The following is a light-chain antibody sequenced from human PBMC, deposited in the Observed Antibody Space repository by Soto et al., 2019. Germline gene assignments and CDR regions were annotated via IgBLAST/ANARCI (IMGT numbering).Light chain of an antibody. J-gene: IGLJ2*01. Sequence: QAVVTQEASLTVSPGGTVTLTCGSITGTVTTGHVPCWFQQKPGQAPRTLIYETTNRHSWTPARFSGSLLGGKAALTLSGAQPEDEAEYYCLLSYSGARVFGGGTKLTVL. V-gene: IGLV7-46*01. CDR3: LLSYSGARV. CDR1: TGTVTTGHV. CDR2: ETT.